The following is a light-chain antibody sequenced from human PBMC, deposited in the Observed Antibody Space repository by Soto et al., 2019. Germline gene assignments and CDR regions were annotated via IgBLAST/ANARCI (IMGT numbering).Light chain of an antibody. CDR1: QTVSSY. CDR2: GAS. J-gene: IGKJ5*01. V-gene: IGKV3-20*01. Sequence: ENVLTQSPGTLSFYPGERATLSCRASQTVSSYLTWYQQRPGQAPRLIISGASRRATGIPDRFIRSGSGTDFTLTISRLEPEDFALNYCQQYGTSPITFGQGTRLEIK. CDR3: QQYGTSPIT.